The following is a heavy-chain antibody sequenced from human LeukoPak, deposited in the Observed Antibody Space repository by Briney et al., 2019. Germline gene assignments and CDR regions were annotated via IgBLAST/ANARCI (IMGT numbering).Heavy chain of an antibody. V-gene: IGHV1-69*13. J-gene: IGHJ6*03. CDR2: IIPIFGTA. Sequence: SVKVSCNAFGYTFTSNYMHWVRQAPGQGLEWMGGIIPIFGTANYAQKFQGRVTITADESTNTAYMELSSLRSGDTAVYYCARGVVVIAATYYYYYMDVWGKGTTVTISS. D-gene: IGHD2-15*01. CDR3: ARGVVVIAATYYYYYMDV. CDR1: GYTFTSNY.